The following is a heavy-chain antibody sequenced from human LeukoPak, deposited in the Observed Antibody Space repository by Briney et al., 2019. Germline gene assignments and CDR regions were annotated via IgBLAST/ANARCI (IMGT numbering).Heavy chain of an antibody. CDR2: IRYDGSNK. Sequence: PGRSLRLSCTASGFTFSGYGMHWVRQAPGKGLEWVAFIRYDGSNKYYADSVKGRFTISRDNSKNTLYLQMNSLRAEDTAVYYCAKGWYCSSTSCYTGRDFDYWGQGTLVTVSS. J-gene: IGHJ4*02. D-gene: IGHD2-2*02. V-gene: IGHV3-30*02. CDR3: AKGWYCSSTSCYTGRDFDY. CDR1: GFTFSGYG.